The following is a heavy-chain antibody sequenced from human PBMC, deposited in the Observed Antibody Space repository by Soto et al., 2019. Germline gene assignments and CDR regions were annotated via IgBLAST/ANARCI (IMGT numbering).Heavy chain of an antibody. Sequence: GGSLRLSCAASGFTFSSYGMHWVRQAPGKGLEWVAVIWYDGSNKYYADSVKGRFTISRDNSKNTLYLQMNSLRAEDTAVYYCARDTDLTDSSGLYYWGQGTLVTVSS. V-gene: IGHV3-33*01. D-gene: IGHD3-22*01. CDR3: ARDTDLTDSSGLYY. CDR1: GFTFSSYG. CDR2: IWYDGSNK. J-gene: IGHJ4*02.